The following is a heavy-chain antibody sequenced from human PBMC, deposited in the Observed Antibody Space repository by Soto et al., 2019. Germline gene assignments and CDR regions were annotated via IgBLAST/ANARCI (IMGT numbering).Heavy chain of an antibody. CDR1: GDSVSSNSAA. D-gene: IGHD2-15*01. Sequence: PSQTLSLTCAISGDSVSSNSAAWNWIRQSPSRGLEWLGRTYYRSKWYNDYAVSVKSRITINPDTSKNQFSLQLNSVTPEDTAVYYCAREAVVVVAATLIRGLHDGFDIWGQGTMVTVSS. V-gene: IGHV6-1*01. J-gene: IGHJ3*02. CDR2: TYYRSKWYN. CDR3: AREAVVVVAATLIRGLHDGFDI.